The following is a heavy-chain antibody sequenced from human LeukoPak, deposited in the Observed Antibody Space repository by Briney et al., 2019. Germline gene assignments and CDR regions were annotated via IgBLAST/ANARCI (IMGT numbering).Heavy chain of an antibody. D-gene: IGHD2-8*01. Sequence: GGSLRLSCAASGFTFSSYSMNWVRQAPGKGLEWVSSISSSSSYIYYADSVKGRFTISRDNAKNSLYLQMNSLRAEDTAVYYCARSTNPTYYFDYWGQGNLVTVSS. J-gene: IGHJ4*02. CDR3: ARSTNPTYYFDY. V-gene: IGHV3-21*01. CDR1: GFTFSSYS. CDR2: ISSSSSYI.